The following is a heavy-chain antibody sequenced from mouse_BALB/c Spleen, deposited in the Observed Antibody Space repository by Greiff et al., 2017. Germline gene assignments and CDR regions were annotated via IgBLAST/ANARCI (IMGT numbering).Heavy chain of an antibody. J-gene: IGHJ3*01. CDR3: ARLSYGQFAY. Sequence: QVQLKESGPGLVAPSQSLSITCTVSGFSLTSYGVHWVRQPPGKGLEWLGVIWAGGSTNYNSALMSRLSISKDNSKSQVFLKMNSLQTDDTAMYYCARLSYGQFAYWGQGTLVTVSA. D-gene: IGHD1-1*01. CDR2: IWAGGST. V-gene: IGHV2-9*02. CDR1: GFSLTSYG.